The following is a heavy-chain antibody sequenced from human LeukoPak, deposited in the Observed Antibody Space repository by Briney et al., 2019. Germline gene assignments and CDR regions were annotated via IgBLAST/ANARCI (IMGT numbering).Heavy chain of an antibody. V-gene: IGHV4-34*01. Sequence: PSESLSLTWPVYAASFSGYYCSCIRHPAGKWLEWIGEINHSGSTKYNPSLKSRVTISVDTSKNQLSLKLSSVTAADTAVYYCARWEGGSYYDFDYGGQGTLVTVSS. CDR1: AASFSGYY. D-gene: IGHD1-26*01. J-gene: IGHJ4*02. CDR3: ARWEGGSYYDFDY. CDR2: INHSGST.